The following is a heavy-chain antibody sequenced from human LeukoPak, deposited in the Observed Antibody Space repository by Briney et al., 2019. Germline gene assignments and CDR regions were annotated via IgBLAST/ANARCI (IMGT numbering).Heavy chain of an antibody. CDR2: VSGGFTT. CDR3: ARVLSGRGSLYDYYYYMDV. D-gene: IGHD3-10*01. V-gene: IGHV3-23*01. CDR1: GFTFSTYA. J-gene: IGHJ6*03. Sequence: GGSLRLSCATSGFTFSTYAMTWVRQAPGKGLEWVSVVSGGFTTYYADSVKGRFTISRDISKNTLYLQMNSLRAEDTAVYYCARVLSGRGSLYDYYYYMDVWGKGTTVTISS.